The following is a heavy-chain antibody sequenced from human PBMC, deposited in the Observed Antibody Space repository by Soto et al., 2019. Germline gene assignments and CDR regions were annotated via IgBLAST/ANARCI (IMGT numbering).Heavy chain of an antibody. V-gene: IGHV4-39*01. CDR3: AIKYYDFWSGSLTPDY. CDR1: GGSISSSSYY. J-gene: IGHJ4*02. D-gene: IGHD3-3*01. Sequence: SETLSLTCTVSGGSISSSSYYWGWIRQPPGKGLEWIGSIYYSGSTYYNPSLKSRVTISVDTSKNQFSLKLSSVTAADTAVYYCAIKYYDFWSGSLTPDYWGQGTLVTVSS. CDR2: IYYSGST.